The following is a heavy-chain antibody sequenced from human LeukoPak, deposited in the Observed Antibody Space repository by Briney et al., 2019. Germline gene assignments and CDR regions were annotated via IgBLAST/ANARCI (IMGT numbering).Heavy chain of an antibody. V-gene: IGHV3-30*18. J-gene: IGHJ3*02. D-gene: IGHD3-22*01. CDR3: AKDRSTYYYDSSGFYPDAFDI. CDR2: ISYDGSNK. Sequence: PGGSLRLSCAASGFTFRSYGIHWVRQAPGKGLEWVAVISYDGSNKYYADSVKGRFTISRDNPKNTLYLQMNSLRVEDTAAYYCAKDRSTYYYDSSGFYPDAFDIWGQGTMVTVSS. CDR1: GFTFRSYG.